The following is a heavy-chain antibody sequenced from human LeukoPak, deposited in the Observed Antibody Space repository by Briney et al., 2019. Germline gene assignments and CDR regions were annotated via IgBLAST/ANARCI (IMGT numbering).Heavy chain of an antibody. J-gene: IGHJ4*02. CDR3: ASGRVGYCSSTSCPLFDY. CDR2: IIPILGIA. CDR1: GGTFSSYA. V-gene: IGHV1-69*04. D-gene: IGHD2-2*01. Sequence: ASVKVSCKASGGTFSSYAISWVRQAPGQGLEWMGRIIPILGIANYAQKFQGRVTITADKSTSTAYMELSSLRSEDTAVYYCASGRVGYCSSTSCPLFDYWGQGTLVTVSS.